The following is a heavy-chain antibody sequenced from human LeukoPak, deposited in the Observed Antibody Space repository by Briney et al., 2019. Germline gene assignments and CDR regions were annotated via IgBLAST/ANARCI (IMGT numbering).Heavy chain of an antibody. CDR3: ARDLWVGWELPKPASY. Sequence: PGGSLRLSCAASGFTFSSHGMHWVRQAPGKGLEWVSSISSSSSYIYYADSVKGRFTISRDNAKNSLYLQMNSLRAEDTAVYYCARDLWVGWELPKPASYWGQGTLVTVSS. CDR2: ISSSSSYI. J-gene: IGHJ4*02. CDR1: GFTFSSHG. D-gene: IGHD1-26*01. V-gene: IGHV3-21*01.